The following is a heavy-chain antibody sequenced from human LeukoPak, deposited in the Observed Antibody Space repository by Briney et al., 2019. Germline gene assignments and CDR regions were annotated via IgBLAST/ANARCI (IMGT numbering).Heavy chain of an antibody. CDR2: ISSNGGST. Sequence: GGSLRLSCSAPGFTFSSYAMHWVRQAPGKGLEYVSAISSNGGSTYYADSVKGRFTISRDNSKNTLYLQMSSLRAEDTAVYYCVKASDILGFDPWGQGTLVTVSS. V-gene: IGHV3-64D*06. D-gene: IGHD3-9*01. CDR3: VKASDILGFDP. J-gene: IGHJ5*02. CDR1: GFTFSSYA.